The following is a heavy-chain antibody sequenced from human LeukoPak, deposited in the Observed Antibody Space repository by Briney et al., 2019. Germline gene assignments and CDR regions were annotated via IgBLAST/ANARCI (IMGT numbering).Heavy chain of an antibody. Sequence: PSETLSLTCAVYGGSFSGYYWSWIRQPPGRGLEWIGEINHSGSTNYNPSLKSRVTISVDTSKNQFSLKLSSVTAADTAVYYCARQYWDDAFDIWGQGTMVTVSS. CDR2: INHSGST. J-gene: IGHJ3*02. CDR3: ARQYWDDAFDI. V-gene: IGHV4-34*01. CDR1: GGSFSGYY. D-gene: IGHD2/OR15-2a*01.